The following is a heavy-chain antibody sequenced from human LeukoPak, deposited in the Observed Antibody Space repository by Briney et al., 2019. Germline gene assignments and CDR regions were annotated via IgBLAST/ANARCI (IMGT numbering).Heavy chain of an antibody. V-gene: IGHV4-34*01. CDR2: INHSGST. CDR3: ARSPRGIAARPIDY. CDR1: GGSFSGYY. Sequence: SETLSLTCAVYGGSFSGYYWSWLRQPPGKGLEWIGEINHSGSTNYNPSLKSRVTISVDTSKNQFSLKLSSVTAADTAVYYCARSPRGIAARPIDYWGQGTLVTVSS. D-gene: IGHD6-6*01. J-gene: IGHJ4*02.